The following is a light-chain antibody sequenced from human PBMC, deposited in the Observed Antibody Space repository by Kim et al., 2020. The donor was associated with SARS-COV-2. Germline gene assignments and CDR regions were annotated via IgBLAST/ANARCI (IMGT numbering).Light chain of an antibody. J-gene: IGLJ3*02. CDR3: QVWDSSSDRLWV. CDR2: YDS. Sequence: SYELTQPPSVSVAPGKTARITCGGNNIGSKSVHWYQQKPGQAPVLVIYYDSDRPSGIPERFSGSNSGNTATLTISRVEAGDEADYSCQVWDSSSDRLWVF. CDR1: NIGSKS. V-gene: IGLV3-21*04.